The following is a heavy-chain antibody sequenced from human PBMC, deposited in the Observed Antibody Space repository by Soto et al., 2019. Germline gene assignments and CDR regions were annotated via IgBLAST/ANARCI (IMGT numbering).Heavy chain of an antibody. CDR3: AKGMEIKLYGVDILFDY. Sequence: GGSLRLSCKASGFSFSDYAMTWVRQAPGKGLEWVSVISGSGDNTFYAASVKGRFAISRDNSKNVLSLQMNSLSADDAAVYFCAKGMEIKLYGVDILFDYWGLRTLVTV. V-gene: IGHV3-23*01. CDR1: GFSFSDYA. D-gene: IGHD3-3*01. J-gene: IGHJ4*01. CDR2: ISGSGDNT.